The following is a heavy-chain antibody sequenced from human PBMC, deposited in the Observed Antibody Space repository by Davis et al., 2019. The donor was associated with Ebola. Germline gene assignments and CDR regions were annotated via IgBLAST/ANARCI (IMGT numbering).Heavy chain of an antibody. CDR2: IYYSGST. CDR1: GGSISSGGYC. CDR3: ARDGNYGSGSYSY. D-gene: IGHD3-10*01. Sequence: SETLSLTCTVSGGSISSGGYCWSWIRQHPGKGLEWIGYIYYSGSTYYNPSLKSRVTISVDTSKNQFSLKLSSVTAADTAVYYCARDGNYGSGSYSYWGQGTLVTVSS. J-gene: IGHJ4*02. V-gene: IGHV4-31*03.